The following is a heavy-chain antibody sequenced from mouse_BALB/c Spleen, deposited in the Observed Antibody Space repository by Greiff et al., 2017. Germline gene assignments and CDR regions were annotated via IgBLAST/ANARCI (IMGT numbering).Heavy chain of an antibody. V-gene: IGHV14-3*02. CDR3: ARGVYYAMDY. CDR1: GFNIKDTY. CDR2: IDPANGNT. Sequence: VQLKESGAELVKPGASVKLSCTASGFNIKDTYMHWVKQRPEQGLEWIGRIDPANGNTKYDPKFQGKATITADTSSNTAYLQLSSLTSEDTAVYYWARGVYYAMDYWGQGTSVTVSS. J-gene: IGHJ4*01.